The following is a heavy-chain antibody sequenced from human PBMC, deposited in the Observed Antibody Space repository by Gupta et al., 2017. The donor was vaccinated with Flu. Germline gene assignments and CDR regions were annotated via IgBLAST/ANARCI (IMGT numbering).Heavy chain of an antibody. J-gene: IGHJ4*02. Sequence: QVQLQESGPGLVQPSPTLSLPCTVSGGSLSSGSYYWSCIRQPDGKGLEWIGRIYTSGSTNYNPSLKSRVTISVDTSKNQFSLKLSSVTAADTAVYYCARAIGYSSGWYQFVFDYWGQGTLVTVSS. CDR2: IYTSGST. V-gene: IGHV4-61*02. D-gene: IGHD6-19*01. CDR1: GGSLSSGSYY. CDR3: ARAIGYSSGWYQFVFDY.